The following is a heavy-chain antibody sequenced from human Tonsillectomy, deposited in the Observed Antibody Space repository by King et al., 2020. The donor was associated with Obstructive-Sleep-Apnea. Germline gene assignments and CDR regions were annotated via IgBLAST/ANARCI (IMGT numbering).Heavy chain of an antibody. CDR3: ARRVSTAYGMDV. CDR1: GGTFSSYA. D-gene: IGHD4-17*01. CDR2: IIPILGIA. J-gene: IGHJ6*02. V-gene: IGHV1-69*09. Sequence: QLVQSGAEVKKPGSSVKVSCKASGGTFSSYAISWVRQAPGQGLEWMGGIIPILGIANHAQKFQGRVTITADKSTDTAYMELSSLRSEDTAVSYCARRVSTAYGMDVWGQGTTVTVSS.